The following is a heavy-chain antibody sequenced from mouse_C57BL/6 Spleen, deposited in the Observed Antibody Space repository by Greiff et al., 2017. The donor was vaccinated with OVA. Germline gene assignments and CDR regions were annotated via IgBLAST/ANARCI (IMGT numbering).Heavy chain of an antibody. V-gene: IGHV1-18*01. D-gene: IGHD1-1*01. CDR3: ARGAHYGSSPYYFDY. J-gene: IGHJ2*01. Sequence: VQLQQSGPELVKPGASVKIPCKASGYTFTDYNMDWVKQSHGQSLEWIGDINPNNGGTIYNQKFKGKATFTVDKSSSTAYMELHSLTSEDTAVYYGARGAHYGSSPYYFDYWGQGTTLTVSS. CDR1: GYTFTDYN. CDR2: INPNNGGT.